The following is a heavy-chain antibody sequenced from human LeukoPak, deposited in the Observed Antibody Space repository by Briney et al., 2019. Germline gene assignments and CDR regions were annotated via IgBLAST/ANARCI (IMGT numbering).Heavy chain of an antibody. D-gene: IGHD2-15*01. CDR1: GFTFSSYA. CDR2: ISGSGGST. Sequence: GGSLRLSCAAPGFTFSSYAMSWVRQAPGKGLEWVSAISGSGGSTYYADSVKGRFTISRDNSKNTLYLQMNSLRAEDTAVYYCAKDPARTGYCSGGSCGTFDPWGQGTLVTVSS. J-gene: IGHJ5*02. CDR3: AKDPARTGYCSGGSCGTFDP. V-gene: IGHV3-23*01.